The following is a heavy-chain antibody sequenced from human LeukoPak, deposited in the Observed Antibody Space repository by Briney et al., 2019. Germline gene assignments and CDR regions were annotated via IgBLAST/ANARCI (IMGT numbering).Heavy chain of an antibody. V-gene: IGHV1-18*01. D-gene: IGHD1-26*01. J-gene: IGHJ4*02. CDR3: TRDPYTGTYYQEGAFDF. CDR2: ISPYNGDT. Sequence: PGASVKVSCKASGYTFTSYGISWVRQAPGQGLEWMGWISPYNGDTDYSRKFQGRLTMTTDTSTSSAYMELRSLRSDDTAVYYCTRDPYTGTYYQEGAFDFWGQGTLVTVSS. CDR1: GYTFTSYG.